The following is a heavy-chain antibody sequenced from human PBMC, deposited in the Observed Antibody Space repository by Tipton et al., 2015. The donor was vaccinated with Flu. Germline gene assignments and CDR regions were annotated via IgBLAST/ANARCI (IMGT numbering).Heavy chain of an antibody. Sequence: TLSLACTVSGGSISSYYWSWIRQPPGKGLEWIGYIYYNGSTNYNPSLKSRVTISVDTSKNQFSLKLSSVTAADTAVYYCAREGHIVATTSGMGVWGQGTTVTVSS. V-gene: IGHV4-59*12. CDR1: GGSISSYY. CDR2: IYYNGST. J-gene: IGHJ6*02. D-gene: IGHD5-12*01. CDR3: AREGHIVATTSGMGV.